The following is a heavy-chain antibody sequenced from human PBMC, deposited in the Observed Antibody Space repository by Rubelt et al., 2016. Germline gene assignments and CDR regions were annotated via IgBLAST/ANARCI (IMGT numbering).Heavy chain of an antibody. Sequence: EVQLLESGGALVQPGGSLRLSCAASGFTFSCCAMNWVRQAPGRGLEWVSRIGPDGRTTNYADSVKGRFTISRDNAKNSLYLQINSLRAEDTAVYYCARWDTSSLDYWGQGTLVTVSS. CDR2: IGPDGRTT. V-gene: IGHV3-48*04. CDR3: ARWDTSSLDY. J-gene: IGHJ4*02. D-gene: IGHD6-6*01. CDR1: GFTFSCCA.